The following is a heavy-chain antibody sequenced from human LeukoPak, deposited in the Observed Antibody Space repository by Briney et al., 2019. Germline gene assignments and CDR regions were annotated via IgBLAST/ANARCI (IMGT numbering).Heavy chain of an antibody. CDR1: GYSISSGNY. J-gene: IGHJ4*02. CDR2: IYHSGST. Sequence: SETLSLTCAVSGYSISSGNYWDWIRQPPGKGLEWSGSIYHSGSTYYSPSLKSRVTISVATSKNQYSLKLSSVTAADTAVYYCARKYCSSTSCYFDYWGQGTLVTVSS. CDR3: ARKYCSSTSCYFDY. D-gene: IGHD2-2*01. V-gene: IGHV4-38-2*01.